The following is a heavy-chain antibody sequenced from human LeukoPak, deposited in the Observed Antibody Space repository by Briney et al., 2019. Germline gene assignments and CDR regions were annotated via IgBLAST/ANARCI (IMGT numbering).Heavy chain of an antibody. CDR1: GGTFISYA. CDR2: IIPIFGTA. J-gene: IGHJ6*03. V-gene: IGHV1-69*05. D-gene: IGHD3-22*01. CDR3: ARGPHPSLTDRYYHYYMDV. Sequence: ASVKVSCKASGGTFISYAISWVRQAPGQGLEWMGRIIPIFGTANYAQKFQGRVTITTDEATSTAYMELSSLRSEDTAVYYCARGPHPSLTDRYYHYYMDVWGKGTTVTVSS.